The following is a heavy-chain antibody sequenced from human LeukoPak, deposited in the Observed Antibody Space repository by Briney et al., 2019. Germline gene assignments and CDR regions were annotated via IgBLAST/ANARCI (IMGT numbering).Heavy chain of an antibody. CDR3: AREPLWATVKMYYFDY. CDR2: ISYDGSNK. D-gene: IGHD4-17*01. J-gene: IGHJ4*02. Sequence: PGGSLRLSCAASGFTFSSYAMHWVRQAPGKGLEWVAVISYDGSNKYYADSVKGRFTISRDNSKNTLYLQMNSLRAEDTAVYYCAREPLWATVKMYYFDYWGQGTPVTVSS. V-gene: IGHV3-30-3*01. CDR1: GFTFSSYA.